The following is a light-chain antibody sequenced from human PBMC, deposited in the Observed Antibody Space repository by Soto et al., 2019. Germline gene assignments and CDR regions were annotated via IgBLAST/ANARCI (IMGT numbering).Light chain of an antibody. J-gene: IGKJ5*01. CDR1: QSVRTS. CDR2: DAS. CDR3: QQRSDWPSIT. Sequence: EIVLTQSPATLSLSPGERATLSCRASQSVRTSLAWYQQKPGQAPRLLIHDASNRATGIPVRFSGSGSGTDFTLTIDSLEPEDFAVYYCQQRSDWPSITFGQGTRLEIK. V-gene: IGKV3-11*01.